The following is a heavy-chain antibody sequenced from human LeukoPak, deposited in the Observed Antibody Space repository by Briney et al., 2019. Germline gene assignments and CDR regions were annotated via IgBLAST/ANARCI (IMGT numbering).Heavy chain of an antibody. CDR1: GYTFTSYG. J-gene: IGHJ3*02. Sequence: ASVKVSCKASGYTFTSYGISWVRQAPGQGLEWMGWISAYDGNTNYAQKLQGGVTMTTDTSTSTAYMELRSLRSDDTAVYYCARDEYSGSPGSFDIWGQGTMVTVSS. V-gene: IGHV1-18*01. CDR2: ISAYDGNT. CDR3: ARDEYSGSPGSFDI. D-gene: IGHD1-26*01.